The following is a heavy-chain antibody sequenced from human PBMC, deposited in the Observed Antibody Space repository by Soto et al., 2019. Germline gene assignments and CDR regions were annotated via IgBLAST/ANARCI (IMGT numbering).Heavy chain of an antibody. J-gene: IGHJ4*02. Sequence: QVQLVESGGGVVQPGRSLRLSCAASGFTFSSYAMHWVRQAPGKGLVWVAVISYDGSNKYYADSVKGRFTISRDSSKNTLYLQMNSLRAEDTAVYYCARDRGNYYDSSGYYLSIDYWGQGTLVTVSS. CDR3: ARDRGNYYDSSGYYLSIDY. CDR1: GFTFSSYA. D-gene: IGHD3-22*01. CDR2: ISYDGSNK. V-gene: IGHV3-30-3*01.